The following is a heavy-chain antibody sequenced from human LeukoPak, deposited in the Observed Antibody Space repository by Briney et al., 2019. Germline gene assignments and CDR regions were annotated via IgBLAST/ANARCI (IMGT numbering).Heavy chain of an antibody. D-gene: IGHD6-13*01. J-gene: IGHJ4*02. CDR1: GFTFRSYG. Sequence: GGSLRLSCAASGFTFRSYGMHWVRQAPGKGLGWVAVIWYDGSNKYYADSVKGRFTISRDNSKNTLYLQMNSLRAEDTAVYYCARDESSSFDYWGQGTLVTVSS. CDR2: IWYDGSNK. CDR3: ARDESSSFDY. V-gene: IGHV3-33*01.